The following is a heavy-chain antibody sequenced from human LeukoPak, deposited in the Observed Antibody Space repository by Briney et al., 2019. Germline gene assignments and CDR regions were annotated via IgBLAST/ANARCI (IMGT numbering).Heavy chain of an antibody. J-gene: IGHJ4*02. D-gene: IGHD1-14*01. Sequence: KASQTLSLTCSVSGSSITGYYWIWMRQPPGKGLQWVGYIHHSGTTNYNPSLKSRVTISVDTSKNQFSLRLTSVTAADTAVYYCVRTNPWDLTYYFDYWGQGTLVTVSS. V-gene: IGHV4-59*01. CDR3: VRTNPWDLTYYFDY. CDR1: GSSITGYY. CDR2: IHHSGTT.